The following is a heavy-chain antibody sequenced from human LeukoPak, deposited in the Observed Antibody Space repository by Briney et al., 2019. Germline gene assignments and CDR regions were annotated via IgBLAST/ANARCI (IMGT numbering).Heavy chain of an antibody. V-gene: IGHV4-30-4*01. CDR3: ASGTWIQLGGDAFDI. CDR1: GGSISSGDYY. D-gene: IGHD5-18*01. J-gene: IGHJ3*02. Sequence: PSQTLSLTCTVSGGSISSGDYYWSWVRQPPGKGLEWIGYIYYSGSTYYNPSLKSRVTISVDTSKNQFSLKLSSVTAADTAVYYCASGTWIQLGGDAFDIWGQGTMVTVSS. CDR2: IYYSGST.